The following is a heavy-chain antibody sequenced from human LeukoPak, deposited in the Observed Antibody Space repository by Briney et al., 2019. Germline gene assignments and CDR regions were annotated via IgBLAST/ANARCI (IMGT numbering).Heavy chain of an antibody. J-gene: IGHJ5*02. Sequence: ASVKVSYKASGYTFTSYGISWVRQAPGQGLEWMGWISAYNGNTNYAQKLQGRVTMTTDTSTSTAYMELRSLRSDDTAVYYCARDQQWLGASWFDPWGQGTLVTVSS. V-gene: IGHV1-18*01. D-gene: IGHD6-19*01. CDR3: ARDQQWLGASWFDP. CDR1: GYTFTSYG. CDR2: ISAYNGNT.